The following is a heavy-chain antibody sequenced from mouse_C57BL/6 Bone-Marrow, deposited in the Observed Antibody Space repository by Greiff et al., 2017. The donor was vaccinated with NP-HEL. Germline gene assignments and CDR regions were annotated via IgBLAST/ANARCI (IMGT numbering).Heavy chain of an antibody. J-gene: IGHJ3*01. CDR2: IIPYNGGT. D-gene: IGHD2-2*01. Sequence: EVQGVESGPVLVKPGASVKMSCKASGYTFTDYYMNWVKQSHGKSLEWIGVIIPYNGGTSYNQKFKGKATLTVDKSSSTAYMELNSLTSEDSAVYYCARGGYDGAYWGQGTMVTVSA. V-gene: IGHV1-19*01. CDR1: GYTFTDYY. CDR3: ARGGYDGAY.